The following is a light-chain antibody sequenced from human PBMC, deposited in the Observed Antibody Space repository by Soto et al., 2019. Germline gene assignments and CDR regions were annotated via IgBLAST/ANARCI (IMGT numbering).Light chain of an antibody. Sequence: DILMTQSPATLSVSPGERDTLSCRASQSVSSNLAWFQQKPGQAPRLLIYGASSRATGIPDRFSGSGSGTDFTLTISRLEPEDFAVYYCQQYGSSPWTVGNGTKVDIK. CDR2: GAS. V-gene: IGKV3-20*01. CDR3: QQYGSSPWT. J-gene: IGKJ1*01. CDR1: QSVSSN.